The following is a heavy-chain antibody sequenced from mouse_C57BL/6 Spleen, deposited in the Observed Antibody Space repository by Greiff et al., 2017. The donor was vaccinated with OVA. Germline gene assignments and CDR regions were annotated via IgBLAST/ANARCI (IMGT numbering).Heavy chain of an antibody. V-gene: IGHV1-80*01. CDR2: IYPGDGDT. CDR1: GYAFSSYW. J-gene: IGHJ2*01. D-gene: IGHD5-5*01. Sequence: QVQLQQSGAELVKPGASVKISCKASGYAFSSYWMNWVKQRPGKGLEWIGQIYPGDGDTNYHGKFNGKATLTADKSSSPAYMQLSSLTSEDSAVYFCARGTLRTTHFDYWGQGTTLTVSS. CDR3: ARGTLRTTHFDY.